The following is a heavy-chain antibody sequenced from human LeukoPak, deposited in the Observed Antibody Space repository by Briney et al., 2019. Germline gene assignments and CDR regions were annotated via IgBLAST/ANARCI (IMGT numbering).Heavy chain of an antibody. CDR2: TYPSGST. J-gene: IGHJ4*02. Sequence: SETLSLTCTVSGGSISSYYWSWIRQPAGKGLEWIGRTYPSGSTNYNPSLKSRVTMSVDTSKNQFSLKLSSVTAADTAVYYCAKMVETGWYYFDYWGQGTLVTVSS. V-gene: IGHV4-4*07. CDR3: AKMVETGWYYFDY. CDR1: GGSISSYY. D-gene: IGHD6-19*01.